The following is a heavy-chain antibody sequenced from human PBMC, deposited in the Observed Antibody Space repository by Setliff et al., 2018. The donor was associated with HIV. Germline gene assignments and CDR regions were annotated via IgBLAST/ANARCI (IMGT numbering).Heavy chain of an antibody. CDR3: ARDKEKRSYNNSDGHYDWFDT. V-gene: IGHV1-46*01. Sequence: GASVKVSCKASGYTFTNFYIHWVRQAPGQGLEWLGMINPSGGITTYAQKFQGRVTMTRDTFTSTAYMGLRSLRSEDTAVYYCARDKEKRSYNNSDGHYDWFDTWGQGTLVTVSS. CDR2: INPSGGIT. CDR1: GYTFTNFY. J-gene: IGHJ5*02. D-gene: IGHD3-22*01.